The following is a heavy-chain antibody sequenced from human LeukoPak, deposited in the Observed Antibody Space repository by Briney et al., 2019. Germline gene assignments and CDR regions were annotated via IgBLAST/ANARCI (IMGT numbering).Heavy chain of an antibody. D-gene: IGHD4-17*01. Sequence: PSETLSLTCTVSGGSIGSGSYYWSWIRQPAGKGPEWIGRIHTSGSTNYNPSLKSRVTISVDTSKNQFSLNLSSVTAADTAVYYCARGMVTTDRYYFDYWGQGTLVTVSS. V-gene: IGHV4-61*02. J-gene: IGHJ4*02. CDR3: ARGMVTTDRYYFDY. CDR2: IHTSGST. CDR1: GGSIGSGSYY.